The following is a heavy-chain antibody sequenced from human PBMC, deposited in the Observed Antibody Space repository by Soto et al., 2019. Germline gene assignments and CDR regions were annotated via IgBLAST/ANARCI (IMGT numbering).Heavy chain of an antibody. CDR2: ISDSGGNT. CDR1: GFTFSSYA. D-gene: IGHD1-26*01. CDR3: ARALVGILRGAFDI. V-gene: IGHV3-23*01. J-gene: IGHJ3*02. Sequence: QLLESGGGLVQPGGSLRLSCAASGFTFSSYALNWVRQVSGKGLEWVSGISDSGGNTYYADFVKGRFTISRDNPKNTLYLQMNSLRVEDTAVYYCARALVGILRGAFDIWGQGARVTV.